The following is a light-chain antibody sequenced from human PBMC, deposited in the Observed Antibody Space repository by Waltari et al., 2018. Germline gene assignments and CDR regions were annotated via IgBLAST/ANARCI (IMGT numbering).Light chain of an antibody. Sequence: QSALTQPASVSGSPGQSISISCSGTGSGLGASDYVSGYQRHPAKAPQVIIYDVTNPAAGVSHSFSASTSSNTASLSISGLQPEDEAEYYCSSQTLYGVVLFGGGTKLTVL. CDR1: GSGLGASDY. CDR3: SSQTLYGVVL. J-gene: IGLJ2*01. CDR2: DVT. V-gene: IGLV2-14*03.